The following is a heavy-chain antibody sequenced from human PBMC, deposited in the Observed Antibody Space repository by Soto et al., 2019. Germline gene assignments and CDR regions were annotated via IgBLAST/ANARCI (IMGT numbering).Heavy chain of an antibody. CDR2: ISSSSSTI. CDR3: ANGYCSSTSCYGDVGGV. CDR1: GFTFSSYS. J-gene: IGHJ6*02. D-gene: IGHD2-2*01. Sequence: SGWSLRLSCAASGFTFSSYSMNWVRQAPGKGLEWVSYISSSSSTIYYADSVKGRFTISRDNAKNSLYLQMNSLRDEDTAVYYFANGYCSSTSCYGDVGGVWGQGTTVTVS. V-gene: IGHV3-48*02.